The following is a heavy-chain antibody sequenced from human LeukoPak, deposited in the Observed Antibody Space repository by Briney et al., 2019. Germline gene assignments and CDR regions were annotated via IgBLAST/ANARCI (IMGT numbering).Heavy chain of an antibody. CDR2: ISPDGSKN. CDR3: VKGLVQTTMSYSVDY. D-gene: IGHD1-1*01. CDR1: GFTFTNYA. V-gene: IGHV3-30*18. J-gene: IGHJ4*02. Sequence: GGSLRLSCAASGFTFTNYAMHWVRQTPGKGLEWVALISPDGSKNTYADPVKGRFTVSRDNSKNTLYLQMNSLRAEDTAVYYCVKGLVQTTMSYSVDYWGQGALVTVSS.